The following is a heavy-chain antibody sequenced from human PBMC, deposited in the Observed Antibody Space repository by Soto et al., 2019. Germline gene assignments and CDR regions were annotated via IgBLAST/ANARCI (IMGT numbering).Heavy chain of an antibody. CDR1: GYTFTGYY. D-gene: IGHD1-26*01. V-gene: IGHV1-2*02. J-gene: IGHJ6*02. CDR2: INPNSGDT. Sequence: ASVKVSCKASGYTFTGYYVHWARQAPGQGLEWMGWINPNSGDTYLAQRFQGRVTMNRDTSIGTAYMELRGLTSDDTAEYYCAKGGAIVAAGTRVYLYNAMDVWGQGTTVTVPS. CDR3: AKGGAIVAAGTRVYLYNAMDV.